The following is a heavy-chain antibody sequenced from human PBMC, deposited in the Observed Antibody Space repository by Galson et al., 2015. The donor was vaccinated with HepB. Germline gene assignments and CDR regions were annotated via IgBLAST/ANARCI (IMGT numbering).Heavy chain of an antibody. D-gene: IGHD1-26*01. Sequence: SLRLSCAASGLTFSSFAMSWVRRAPGKGLEWVSMIVGSGTGTQYADSVKGRFTISRDNSKNTLYPQMESLRGEDTAVYYCAKNKGAGPHYNYCMDVWGKGTTVTVSS. V-gene: IGHV3-23*01. J-gene: IGHJ6*03. CDR3: AKNKGAGPHYNYCMDV. CDR2: IVGSGTGT. CDR1: GLTFSSFA.